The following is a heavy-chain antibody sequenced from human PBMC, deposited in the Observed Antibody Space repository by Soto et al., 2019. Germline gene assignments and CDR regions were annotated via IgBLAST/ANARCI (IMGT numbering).Heavy chain of an antibody. CDR2: IKQDGSDK. Sequence: ELQLVESGGGLVQPGGSLRLSCTASGFTFSSYWMTWVRQAPGKGLEWVANIKQDGSDKNYVDSVKGRFTISRDNAKNSVFLQMNSLRADDTAVYYCARYCASTTCRTDGGLDPWGQGTLVTVSS. CDR1: GFTFSSYW. D-gene: IGHD2-21*01. CDR3: ARYCASTTCRTDGGLDP. V-gene: IGHV3-7*01. J-gene: IGHJ5*02.